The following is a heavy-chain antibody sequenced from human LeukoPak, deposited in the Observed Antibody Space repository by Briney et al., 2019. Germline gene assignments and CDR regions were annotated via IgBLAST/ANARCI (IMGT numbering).Heavy chain of an antibody. Sequence: GGSLRLSCAASGFTLDDFAMHWVRQDPGKGLEGVSGLRWNSGSIGYADSVKSPFTISRDNAKNSLYLQMNSLRAEDTALYYCAKDSYYDSVNAFDIWGQGTMVSVSS. D-gene: IGHD3-22*01. V-gene: IGHV3-9*01. CDR3: AKDSYYDSVNAFDI. CDR1: GFTLDDFA. CDR2: LRWNSGSI. J-gene: IGHJ3*02.